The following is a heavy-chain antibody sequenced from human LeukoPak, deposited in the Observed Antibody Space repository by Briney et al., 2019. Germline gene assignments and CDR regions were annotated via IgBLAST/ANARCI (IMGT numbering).Heavy chain of an antibody. D-gene: IGHD3-22*01. Sequence: GGSLRLSCAASGFIFSTYNMNWVRQAPGKGLEWVSSISTGSNHIFYADSVKGRFTISRENAKNSLYLQMNSLRAEDTAVYYCARRDSGGYCFDYWGHGTLVTVSS. V-gene: IGHV3-21*06. CDR1: GFIFSTYN. CDR2: ISTGSNHI. CDR3: ARRDSGGYCFDY. J-gene: IGHJ4*01.